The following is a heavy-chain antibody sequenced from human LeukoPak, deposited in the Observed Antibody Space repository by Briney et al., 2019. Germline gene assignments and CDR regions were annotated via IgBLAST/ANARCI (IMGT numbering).Heavy chain of an antibody. D-gene: IGHD3-9*01. V-gene: IGHV3-20*04. CDR3: ARGGFANYDILTGYHTIDY. CDR2: INWNGGST. Sequence: GGSLRLSCAASGFTFDDYGMSWVRQAPGKGLELVSGINWNGGSTGYADSVKGRFTISRDNAKNSLYLQMNSLRAEDTALYYCARGGFANYDILTGYHTIDYWGQGTLVTVSS. J-gene: IGHJ4*02. CDR1: GFTFDDYG.